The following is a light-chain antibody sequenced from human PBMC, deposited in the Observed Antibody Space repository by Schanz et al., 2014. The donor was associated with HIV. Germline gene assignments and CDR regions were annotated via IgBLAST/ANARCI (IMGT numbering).Light chain of an antibody. J-gene: IGLJ1*01. CDR3: SSYTSSNTLEV. V-gene: IGLV2-14*03. CDR2: DVS. CDR1: SSDVGGYNY. Sequence: QSALTQPASVSGSPGQSITISCTGTSSDVGGYNYVSWYQQHPGKAPKLMIYDVSNRPSGVSNRFSGSKSGNKASLTISGLQAEDEADYYCSSYTSSNTLEVFGTGTKVTVL.